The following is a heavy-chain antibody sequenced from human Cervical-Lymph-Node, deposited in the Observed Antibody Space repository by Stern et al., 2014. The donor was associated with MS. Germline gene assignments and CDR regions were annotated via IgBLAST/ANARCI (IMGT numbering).Heavy chain of an antibody. CDR1: GYRFTNYW. CDR3: ARLVAPGGDAFDI. CDR2: TYPDDSDT. V-gene: IGHV5-51*01. D-gene: IGHD3-16*02. J-gene: IGHJ3*02. Sequence: MQLVQSGGEVKKPGESLKISCQGSGYRFTNYWIGWVRQMPGRGLEWMGITYPDDSDTRYSPSFRGQVTISADKSISTAYLQWSSLKASDTAMYYCARLVAPGGDAFDIWGQGTMVTVSS.